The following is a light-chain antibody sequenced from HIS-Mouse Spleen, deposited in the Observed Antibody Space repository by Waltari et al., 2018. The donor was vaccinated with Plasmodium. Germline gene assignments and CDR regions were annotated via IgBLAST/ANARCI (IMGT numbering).Light chain of an antibody. V-gene: IGLV3-1*01. Sequence: SYELTQPPSVSVSPAQTASTTCTGDTLGDKYACWYQQQPGQSPVLVIYQDSKRPSGIPERFSGSNSGNTATLTISGTQAMDEADYYCQAWDSSTVVFGGGTKLTVL. CDR3: QAWDSSTVV. CDR2: QDS. CDR1: TLGDKY. J-gene: IGLJ2*01.